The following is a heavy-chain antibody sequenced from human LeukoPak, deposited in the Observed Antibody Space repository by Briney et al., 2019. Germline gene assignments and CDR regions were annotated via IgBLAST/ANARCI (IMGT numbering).Heavy chain of an antibody. Sequence: ASVKVSCKASGYTFTSYGISWVRQAPGQGLEWMGWISAYNGTTNYAQKLQGRVTMTTDTSTSTAYMELRSLRSDDTAVYYCARDRERYSSGWGGPFDYWGQGTLVTVSS. CDR3: ARDRERYSSGWGGPFDY. CDR2: ISAYNGTT. D-gene: IGHD6-19*01. J-gene: IGHJ4*02. V-gene: IGHV1-18*01. CDR1: GYTFTSYG.